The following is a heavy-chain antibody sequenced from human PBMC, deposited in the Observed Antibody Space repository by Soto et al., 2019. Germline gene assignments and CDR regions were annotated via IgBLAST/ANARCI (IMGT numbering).Heavy chain of an antibody. CDR2: ISYDGSNK. Sequence: QVQLVESGGGVVQPGRSLRLSCAASGFTFSSYGMHWVRQAPGKGLEWVAVISYDGSNKYYADSVKGRFTISRDNSKNTLYLQMNSLRAEDTAVYYCARDGGKGDYYYGMDGWGQGTTVTVSS. CDR1: GFTFSSYG. J-gene: IGHJ6*02. CDR3: ARDGGKGDYYYGMDG. D-gene: IGHD2-15*01. V-gene: IGHV3-30*03.